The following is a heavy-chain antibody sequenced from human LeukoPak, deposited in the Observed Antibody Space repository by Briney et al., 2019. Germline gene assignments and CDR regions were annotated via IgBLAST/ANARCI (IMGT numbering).Heavy chain of an antibody. D-gene: IGHD1-1*01. CDR1: GITFTKLD. J-gene: IGHJ4*02. Sequence: GRSLRLSCVDSGITFTKLDMHWVRHFPDKGLEWVAVISSDGSERYYADSVQGRFTISRDNSKNTLYLQMDSLTFDDAAVYYCASRSSVTTMDSWGQGALVVVSS. CDR3: ASRSSVTTMDS. V-gene: IGHV3-30*04. CDR2: ISSDGSER.